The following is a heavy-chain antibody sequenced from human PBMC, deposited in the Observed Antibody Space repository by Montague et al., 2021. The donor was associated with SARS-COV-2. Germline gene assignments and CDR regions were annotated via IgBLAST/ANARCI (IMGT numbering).Heavy chain of an antibody. D-gene: IGHD3-3*01. CDR3: EKVHPDGAFWSGTKWFDP. CDR2: IYYSGRT. J-gene: IGHJ5*02. CDR1: GDYISAGGYY. Sequence: TLSLTCTLSGDYISAGGYYWSWIRQHPEKGLEWIGNIYYSGRTSYXPSLESRATISIATAANQFSLMMTSVTAADTAVYYCEKVHPDGAFWSGTKWFDPWGPGIRVTVSS. V-gene: IGHV4-31*03.